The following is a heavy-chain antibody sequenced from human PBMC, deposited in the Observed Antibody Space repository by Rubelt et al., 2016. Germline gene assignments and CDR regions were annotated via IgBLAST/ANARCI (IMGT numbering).Heavy chain of an antibody. V-gene: IGHV4-34*01. CDR2: INHSGTT. Sequence: QVQLKQWGAGVLKPSETLSLTCAVYGVSFSDYHWSWIRQPPGKGLEWIGEINHSGTTNYHPSLNSRVTMSVDTSRQQFSLKLTSVTAADSAVDYWASSWYMVWWGQGTRVTVAS. CDR3: ASSWYMVW. J-gene: IGHJ4*02. D-gene: IGHD6-13*01. CDR1: GVSFSDYH.